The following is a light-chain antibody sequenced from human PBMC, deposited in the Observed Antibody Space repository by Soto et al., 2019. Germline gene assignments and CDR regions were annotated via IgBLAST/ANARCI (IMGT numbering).Light chain of an antibody. CDR1: QSVDTY. CDR2: DAS. Sequence: EIWLTQSPATLSLSPGERVTLSCRASQSVDTYLAWYQQKTGQAPRLLIYDASNRATGIPARFSGSGSGTNFTLTSSSLEPEDFALYYCQERSNWPPRYTFGQGTRLEIK. CDR3: QERSNWPPRYT. J-gene: IGKJ2*01. V-gene: IGKV3-11*01.